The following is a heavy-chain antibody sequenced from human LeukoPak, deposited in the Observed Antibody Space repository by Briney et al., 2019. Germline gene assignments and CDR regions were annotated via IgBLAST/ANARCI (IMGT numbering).Heavy chain of an antibody. CDR1: GFTFSTYA. D-gene: IGHD3-10*01. Sequence: GGSLRLSCEASGFTFSTYAMGWVRQTPGKGLEWVSASSGSGVNTYYADSVKGRFTITRDHSKNTLFLHMNSLRAEDTAIYYCAKSGGSGNWRHYYTDVCGKGTTVTVSS. V-gene: IGHV3-23*01. CDR3: AKSGGSGNWRHYYTDV. J-gene: IGHJ6*03. CDR2: SSGSGVNT.